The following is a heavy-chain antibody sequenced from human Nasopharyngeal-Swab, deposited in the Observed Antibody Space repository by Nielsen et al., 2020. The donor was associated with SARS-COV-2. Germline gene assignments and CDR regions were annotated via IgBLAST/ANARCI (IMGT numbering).Heavy chain of an antibody. CDR1: GFSFSTYW. J-gene: IGHJ4*02. V-gene: IGHV3-74*01. CDR3: VRGYDY. CDR2: INSDGSNI. Sequence: GESLKISCAASGFSFSTYWMHWVRQVPGKGLVRLSQINSDGSNITYADPVKGRFTISRDNSKSTLYLQMNSLKDEDTAVYYCVRGYDYWGQGTLVTVSS.